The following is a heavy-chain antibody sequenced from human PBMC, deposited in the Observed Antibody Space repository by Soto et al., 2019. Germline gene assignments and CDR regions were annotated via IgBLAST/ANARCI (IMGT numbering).Heavy chain of an antibody. D-gene: IGHD6-13*01. CDR2: INPSGGST. Sequence: QVQLVQSGAEVKKPGASVKVSCKASGYTFTSYYMHWVRQAPGQGLEWMGIINPSGGSTSYAQKFQGRVTMTRDTSTSTVYMELSSLRSEDTAVYYCVRALGGAAAGTWGYYYGMDVWGQGTTVTVSS. CDR1: GYTFTSYY. J-gene: IGHJ6*02. V-gene: IGHV1-46*01. CDR3: VRALGGAAAGTWGYYYGMDV.